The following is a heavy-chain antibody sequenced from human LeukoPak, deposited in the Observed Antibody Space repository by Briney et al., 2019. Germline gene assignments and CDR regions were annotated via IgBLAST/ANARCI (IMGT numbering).Heavy chain of an antibody. CDR2: IYPGDSDT. J-gene: IGHJ3*02. CDR3: ARRAPYDILTGFAFDI. CDR1: GYSFTSYW. Sequence: PGESLKISCKGSGYSFTSYWIGWVRQMPGKGLEWMGIIYPGDSDTRYSPSFQGQVTISADKSISTAYLQWSSLKASDTAMYYCARRAPYDILTGFAFDIWGQGTMVTVSS. V-gene: IGHV5-51*01. D-gene: IGHD3-9*01.